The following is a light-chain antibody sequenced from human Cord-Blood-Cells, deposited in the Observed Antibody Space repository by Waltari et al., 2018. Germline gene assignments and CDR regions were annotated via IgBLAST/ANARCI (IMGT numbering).Light chain of an antibody. V-gene: IGKV1-39*01. Sequence: DIQMTQSPSPLSASVGHSVTITCRASQSISSYLNWYQQKPGKAPKLLIYAASSLQSGVPSRFSGSGSGTDFTLTISSLQPEDFATYYCQQSYSTPLTFGGGTKVEIK. CDR1: QSISSY. CDR3: QQSYSTPLT. CDR2: AAS. J-gene: IGKJ4*01.